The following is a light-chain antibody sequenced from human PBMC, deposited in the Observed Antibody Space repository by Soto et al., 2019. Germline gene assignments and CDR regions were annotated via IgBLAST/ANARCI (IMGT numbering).Light chain of an antibody. CDR3: QQYNSYFLT. Sequence: DIQMTQSPSTLSASVGDRVTITCRASQSISSWLAWYQQKPGKAPKLLIYDASSLESGVPSRFSGSGSGTEFTLTISSMQPHPFANYYCQQYNSYFLTFGGGTKVDIK. CDR2: DAS. J-gene: IGKJ4*01. V-gene: IGKV1-5*01. CDR1: QSISSW.